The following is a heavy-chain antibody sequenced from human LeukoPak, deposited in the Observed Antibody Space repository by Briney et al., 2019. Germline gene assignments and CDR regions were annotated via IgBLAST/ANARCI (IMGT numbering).Heavy chain of an antibody. CDR3: ASSGHSSGWYVLDY. D-gene: IGHD6-19*01. CDR1: GFTVSSNY. Sequence: PGGSLRLSCAASGFTVSSNYMTWVRQAPGKGLEWVSVIYSGGSTDYADSVKGRFTISGDNSKNTLYLQMNSLRAEDTAVYYCASSGHSSGWYVLDYWGQGTLVTVSS. J-gene: IGHJ4*02. V-gene: IGHV3-66*01. CDR2: IYSGGST.